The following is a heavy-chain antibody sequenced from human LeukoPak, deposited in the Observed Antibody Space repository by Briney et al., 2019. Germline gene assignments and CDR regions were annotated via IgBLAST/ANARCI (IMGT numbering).Heavy chain of an antibody. J-gene: IGHJ6*02. CDR3: ARDRSSSWYQDYYYGMDV. CDR2: ISSNGGST. CDR1: GFTFSSYT. V-gene: IGHV3-64*01. D-gene: IGHD6-13*01. Sequence: PGGSLRLSCAASGFTFSSYTMHWVRQAPGKGLEYVSAISSNGGSTYYANSVKGRFTISRDNSKNTLYLQMNSLRAEDTAVYYCARDRSSSWYQDYYYGMDVWGQGTTVTVSS.